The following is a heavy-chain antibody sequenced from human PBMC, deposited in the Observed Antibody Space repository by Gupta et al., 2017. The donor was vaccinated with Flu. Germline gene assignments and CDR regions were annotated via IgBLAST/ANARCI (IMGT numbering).Heavy chain of an antibody. CDR1: GHTFTAYW. J-gene: IGHJ3*02. CDR3: AGIAVTGTAGSFDI. V-gene: IGHV1-2*06. D-gene: IGHD6-19*01. CDR2: INPNSGGT. Sequence: QVQLVQSGAEVQKPGASVKVSCKPSGHTFTAYWIHWVRQAPGQGLEWMGRINPNSGGTTYAQKFQGRVTMTRDTSISTAYMELTRVTSDDTAVYDCAGIAVTGTAGSFDIWGRGTRVTVSP.